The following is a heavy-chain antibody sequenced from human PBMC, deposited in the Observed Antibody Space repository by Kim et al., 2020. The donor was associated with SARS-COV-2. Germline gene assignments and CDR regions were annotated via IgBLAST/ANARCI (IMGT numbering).Heavy chain of an antibody. D-gene: IGHD3-10*01. CDR3: ASPSDGSGN. V-gene: IGHV4-39*01. Sequence: SETLSLTCTVSGGSISSSSYYWGWIRQPPGKGLEWIGSIYYSGSTYYNPSLKSRVTISVDTSKNQFSLKLSSVTAADTAVYYCASPSDGSGNWGQGTLVTVSS. CDR1: GGSISSSSYY. J-gene: IGHJ4*02. CDR2: IYYSGST.